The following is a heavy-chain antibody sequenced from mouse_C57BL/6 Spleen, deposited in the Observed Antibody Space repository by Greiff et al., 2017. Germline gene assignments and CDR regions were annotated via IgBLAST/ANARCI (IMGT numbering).Heavy chain of an antibody. CDR2: IYPGNSDP. J-gene: IGHJ2*01. V-gene: IGHV1-5*01. CDR3: TTILLRSFDY. CDR1: GYTFTSYW. Sequence: EVQLQQSGPVLARPGASVKMSCKTSGYTFTSYWMHWVKQRPGQGLEWIGAIYPGNSDPSYNQKFKGKAKLTAVTSASTAYMELSSLTNEDSAVYYCTTILLRSFDYWGQGTTLTVSS. D-gene: IGHD1-1*01.